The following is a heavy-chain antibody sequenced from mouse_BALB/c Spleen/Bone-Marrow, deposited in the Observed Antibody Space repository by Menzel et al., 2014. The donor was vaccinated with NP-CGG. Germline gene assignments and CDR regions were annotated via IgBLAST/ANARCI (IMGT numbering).Heavy chain of an antibody. D-gene: IGHD1-1*01. CDR2: IDPYNGGT. CDR3: ARENYGSSPAY. V-gene: IGHV1S135*01. J-gene: IGHJ3*01. Sequence: EVQVVESGPELVKPGASVKVSCKASGYAFTSYNMYWVKQSHGRSLEWIGYIDPYNGGTSYNQKFKGKATLTVDKSSSTAYMHLNSLTSEDSAVYYCARENYGSSPAYWGQGTLVTVSA. CDR1: GYAFTSYN.